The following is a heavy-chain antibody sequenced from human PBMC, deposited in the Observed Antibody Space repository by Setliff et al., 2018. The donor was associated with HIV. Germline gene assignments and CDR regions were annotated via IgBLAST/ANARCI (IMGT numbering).Heavy chain of an antibody. CDR1: GGSARSGDYY. D-gene: IGHD7-27*01. CDR3: ARRRGANWGRKGYYFDY. Sequence: SETLSLTCSVSGGSARSGDYYWTWIRQLPGKGLEWIGYIYYSGSTNYNPSLKSRVTISVDTSKNQFSLKLSSVTAADTAVYYCARRRGANWGRKGYYFDYWGQGTLVTVSS. J-gene: IGHJ4*02. V-gene: IGHV4-61*08. CDR2: IYYSGST.